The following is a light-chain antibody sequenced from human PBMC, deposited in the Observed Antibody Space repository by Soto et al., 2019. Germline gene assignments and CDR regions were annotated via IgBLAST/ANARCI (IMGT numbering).Light chain of an antibody. CDR2: KAS. CDR1: QSISSW. V-gene: IGKV1-5*03. J-gene: IGKJ2*01. CDR3: QRYNSLYT. Sequence: DIQMTQSPSTLSASVGDRVTITCRASQSISSWLAWYQQKPGKAPKLLIYKASSLEIGVPSRFIGSGSGTEFTLTISSLQPDDFATYYCQRYNSLYTFGHGTKLEIK.